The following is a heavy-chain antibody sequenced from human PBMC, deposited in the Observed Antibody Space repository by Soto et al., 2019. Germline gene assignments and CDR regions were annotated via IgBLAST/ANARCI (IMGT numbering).Heavy chain of an antibody. D-gene: IGHD3-10*01. CDR2: IYYSGST. V-gene: IGHV4-31*03. CDR1: GGSISSGGYY. Sequence: SETLSLTCTVSGGSISSGGYYWSWIRQHPGKGLEWIGYIYYSGSTYYNPSLKSRVTVSVDTSKNQFSLKLSSVTAADTAVYYCAGSHGGDAFDIWGQGTMVTVSS. J-gene: IGHJ3*02. CDR3: AGSHGGDAFDI.